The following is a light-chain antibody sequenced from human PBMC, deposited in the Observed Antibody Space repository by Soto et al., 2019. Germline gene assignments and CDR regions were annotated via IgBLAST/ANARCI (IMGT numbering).Light chain of an antibody. V-gene: IGKV3D-20*01. CDR3: QQYDSSPIT. J-gene: IGKJ5*01. CDR1: QRVSSSY. CDR2: DAS. Sequence: EIVLTQSPATLSLSPGGRATLSCGVSQRVSSSYLAWYQQKPGLAPRLLIYDASSRATGIPDRFSGSGSGTDFTLTISRLEPEDFAVYSCQQYDSSPITFGQGTRLEIK.